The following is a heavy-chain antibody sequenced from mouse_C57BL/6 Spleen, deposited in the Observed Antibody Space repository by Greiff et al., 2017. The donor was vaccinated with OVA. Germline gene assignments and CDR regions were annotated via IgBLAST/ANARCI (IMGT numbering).Heavy chain of an antibody. D-gene: IGHD1-1*02. CDR1: GYTFTSYD. CDR3: ARDGTGDMGC. J-gene: IGHJ4*01. CDR2: IYPRDGST. V-gene: IGHV1-85*01. Sequence: QVQLQQSGPELVKPGASVTLSCKASGYTFTSYDINWVKQRPGQGLEWIGWIYPRDGSTKYNAKFKGKATLTVDTSSSTAYMELHSLTSEDSAVNVGARDGTGDMGCWGKGATVTV.